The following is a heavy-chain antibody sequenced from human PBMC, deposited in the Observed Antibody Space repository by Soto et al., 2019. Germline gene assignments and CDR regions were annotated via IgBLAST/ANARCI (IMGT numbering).Heavy chain of an antibody. Sequence: GGALRLSCAASGFTFNSDSMKWVRPASGKGLEWVSSISGSSSYIYYADSVKGRFTISRDNAKNSLYLQMNSLRAEDTAVYYCARARGYSSSWYYYWGQGTLVTVSS. CDR3: ARARGYSSSWYYY. J-gene: IGHJ4*02. CDR2: ISGSSSYI. CDR1: GFTFNSDS. V-gene: IGHV3-21*01. D-gene: IGHD6-13*01.